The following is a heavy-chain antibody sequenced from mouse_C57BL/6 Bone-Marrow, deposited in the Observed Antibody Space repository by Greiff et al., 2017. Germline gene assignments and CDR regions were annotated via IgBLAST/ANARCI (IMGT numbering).Heavy chain of an antibody. Sequence: VQLQQPGAELVKPGASVKLSCKASGYTFTSYWMQWVKQRPGQGLEWIGEIDPSDSYTNYNQKFKGKATLTVDTSSITAYMQLSSLTYEDSAVYYWARENYYGSSYWFAYGGQGTLVTVSA. CDR1: GYTFTSYW. CDR3: ARENYYGSSYWFAY. D-gene: IGHD1-1*01. V-gene: IGHV1-50*01. J-gene: IGHJ3*01. CDR2: IDPSDSYT.